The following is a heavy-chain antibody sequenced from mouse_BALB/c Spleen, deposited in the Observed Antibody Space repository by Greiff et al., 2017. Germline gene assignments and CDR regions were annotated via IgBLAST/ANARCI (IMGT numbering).Heavy chain of an antibody. CDR1: GFTFSSFG. CDR2: ISSGSSTI. V-gene: IGHV5-17*02. CDR3: ARSGYGNYIYAMDY. J-gene: IGHJ4*01. Sequence: EVKLVESGGGLVQPGGSRKLSCAASGFTFSSFGMHWVRQAPEKGLEWVAYISSGSSTIYYADTVKGRFTISRDNPKNTLFLQMTSLRSEDTAMYYCARSGYGNYIYAMDYWGQGTSVTVSS. D-gene: IGHD2-10*02.